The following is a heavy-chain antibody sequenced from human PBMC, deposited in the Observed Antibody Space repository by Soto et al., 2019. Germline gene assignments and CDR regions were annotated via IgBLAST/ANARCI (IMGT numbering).Heavy chain of an antibody. J-gene: IGHJ4*02. CDR2: INPNSGGA. CDR1: GYTFTGYY. D-gene: IGHD3-9*01. Sequence: ASVKVSCKASGYTFTGYYMHWVRQAPGQGLEWMGWINPNSGGANYAQKFQGWVTMTRDTSISTAYMELSRLRSDDTAVYYCARGPRPPYIVLVRYFDWFPPDYWGQGTLVTAPQ. V-gene: IGHV1-2*04. CDR3: ARGPRPPYIVLVRYFDWFPPDY.